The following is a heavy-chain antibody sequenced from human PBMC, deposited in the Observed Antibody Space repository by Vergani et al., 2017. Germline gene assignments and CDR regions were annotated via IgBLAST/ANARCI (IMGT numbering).Heavy chain of an antibody. J-gene: IGHJ5*02. D-gene: IGHD2-21*02. Sequence: QVQLQQWGAGLLKPSETLSLTCTVSGGSISSYYWSWIRQPPGKGLEWIGYIYYSGSTNYNPSLKSRVTISVDTSKNQCSLKLSSVTAADTAVYYCARLTVVTATGWFDPWGQGTLVTVSS. CDR3: ARLTVVTATGWFDP. CDR2: IYYSGST. CDR1: GGSISSYY. V-gene: IGHV4-59*08.